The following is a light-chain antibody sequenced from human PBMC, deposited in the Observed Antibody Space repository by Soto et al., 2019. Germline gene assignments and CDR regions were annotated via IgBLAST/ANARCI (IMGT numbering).Light chain of an antibody. CDR2: AAS. CDR3: KQLNSYPLT. V-gene: IGKV1-9*01. J-gene: IGKJ4*01. CDR1: QDISSY. Sequence: IQLTQSPSSLSASAGDRVTMTCRACQDISSYLAWYQQKPGKAPKLLIYAASTLQSGVPSRFSGSGSGTDFTLTISSLQPEDVATYYRKQLNSYPLTFGGGNKVDIK.